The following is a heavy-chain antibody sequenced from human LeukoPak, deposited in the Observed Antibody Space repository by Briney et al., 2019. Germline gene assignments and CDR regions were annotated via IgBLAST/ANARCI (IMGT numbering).Heavy chain of an antibody. J-gene: IGHJ5*01. D-gene: IGHD6-6*01. CDR3: AKGQGSSSYNWFDS. CDR1: GFTFSSYA. CDR2: IRISGDTA. Sequence: GGSLRLSCAASGFTFSSYAMTWVRQAPGKGLKWVSTIRISGDTAFYADSVKGRFTISRDNSKNTLYLQMSSLRADDTAVYFCAKGQGSSSYNWFDSWGQGTLVTVSS. V-gene: IGHV3-23*01.